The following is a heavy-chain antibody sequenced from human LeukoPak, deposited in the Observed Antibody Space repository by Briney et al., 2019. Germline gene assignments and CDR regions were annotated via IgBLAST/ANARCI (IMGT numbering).Heavy chain of an antibody. CDR3: ARETTVTRSFDY. CDR2: IIPIFGTA. Sequence: SVKVSCKASGGTFSSYAISWVRQAPGQGLEWMGGIIPIFGTANYAQKFQGRVTITTDESTGTAYMELSSLRSEDTAVYYCARETTVTRSFDYWGQGTLVTVSS. J-gene: IGHJ4*02. V-gene: IGHV1-69*05. D-gene: IGHD4-17*01. CDR1: GGTFSSYA.